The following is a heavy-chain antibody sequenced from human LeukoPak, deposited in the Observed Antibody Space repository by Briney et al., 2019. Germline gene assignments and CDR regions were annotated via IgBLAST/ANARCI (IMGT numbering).Heavy chain of an antibody. Sequence: GGSLRLSCAASGFTFSSYAMSWVRQAPGKGLEWVSAISGSGGSTYYADSVKGRFTISRDNSKNTLYLQMNSLRAEDTAVYYCARTPNIVVVVAATWYFGLWGRGTLVTVSS. CDR2: ISGSGGST. D-gene: IGHD2-15*01. CDR1: GFTFSSYA. J-gene: IGHJ2*01. V-gene: IGHV3-23*01. CDR3: ARTPNIVVVVAATWYFGL.